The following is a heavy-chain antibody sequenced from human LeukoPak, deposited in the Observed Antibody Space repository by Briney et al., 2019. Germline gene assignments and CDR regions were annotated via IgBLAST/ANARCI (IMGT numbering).Heavy chain of an antibody. CDR3: ERTWDLLGWFDF. CDR1: GGSISSYY. J-gene: IGHJ4*02. V-gene: IGHV4-59*01. Sequence: PSETRSLTCTLSGGSISSYYWSWIRHPPGEGLEWIGYIYSSVSPNYNPSLKSRVTISVAMSKNQFSLKLRSVTAADTAVYYCERTWDLLGWFDFWGKGARVTVSS. D-gene: IGHD1-26*01. CDR2: IYSSVSP.